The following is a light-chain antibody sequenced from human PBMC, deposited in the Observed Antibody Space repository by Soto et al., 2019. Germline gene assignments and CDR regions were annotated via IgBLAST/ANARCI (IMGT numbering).Light chain of an antibody. CDR1: QYISTW. V-gene: IGKV1-5*01. CDR3: QQYNTYLYT. J-gene: IGKJ2*01. CDR2: DAS. Sequence: DIQMTQSPSTLSASVGDRVTITCRASQYISTWLAWYQQRPGKAPKLLIYDASNLASGVPSRFSGRRSGTEFTLLISSLQPDDFATYYCQQYNTYLYTFGQGTKLEIK.